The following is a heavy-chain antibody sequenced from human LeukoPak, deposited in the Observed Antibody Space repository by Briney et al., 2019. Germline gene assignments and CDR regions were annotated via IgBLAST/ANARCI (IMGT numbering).Heavy chain of an antibody. D-gene: IGHD2-21*01. CDR3: ARVFWSRYYYIDV. Sequence: SETLSLTCTVSGGSISSGDYYWSWIRQPAGKGLEWIGRMYTSGSTNYNPSLKSRVTISLDTSKSQFFLKLGSVTAADTAVYYCARVFWSRYYYIDVWGKGTTVTVSS. J-gene: IGHJ6*03. CDR2: MYTSGST. V-gene: IGHV4-61*02. CDR1: GGSISSGDYY.